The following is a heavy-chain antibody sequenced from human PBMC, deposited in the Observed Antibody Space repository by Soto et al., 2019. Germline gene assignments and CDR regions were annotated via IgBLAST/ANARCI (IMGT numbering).Heavy chain of an antibody. CDR2: IFYNGTT. D-gene: IGHD3-10*01. CDR1: GVSLTSYY. V-gene: IGHV4-59*01. CDR3: ARGKGTHRY. J-gene: IGHJ4*01. Sequence: SETLSLTCSVSGVSLTSYYWSWIRQTPGKTLEWIGCIFYNGTTNYNPSLKSRVTISLDMSKNQFYLKLKSVSAEDTALYYCARGKGTHRYWG.